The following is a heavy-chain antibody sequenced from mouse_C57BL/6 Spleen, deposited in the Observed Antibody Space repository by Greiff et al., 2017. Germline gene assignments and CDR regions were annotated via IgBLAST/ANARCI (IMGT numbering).Heavy chain of an antibody. CDR1: GFTFSDYY. Sequence: EVKVVESEGGLVQPGSSMKLSCTASGFTFSDYYMAWVRQVPEQGLEWVANINYDGSSTYYLDSLKSRFILARDNAKNILYLQMSRLKSEDTATYYCARAYHYGSLDDWGQGTTLTVAS. D-gene: IGHD1-1*01. J-gene: IGHJ2*01. V-gene: IGHV5-16*01. CDR2: INYDGSST. CDR3: ARAYHYGSLDD.